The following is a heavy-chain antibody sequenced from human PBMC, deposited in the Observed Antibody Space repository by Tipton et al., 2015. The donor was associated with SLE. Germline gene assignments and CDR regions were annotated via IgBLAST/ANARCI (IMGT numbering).Heavy chain of an antibody. V-gene: IGHV4-39*07. Sequence: LSLTCTVSGGSISDSNYNWGWIRQPPGKGLEWIGNIYYSGNTYYNPSLKSRVTISVDTSKNQFSLKLISVSAADTAVYYCARQYDFWPHAFDYWGQGTLVTVSS. J-gene: IGHJ4*02. CDR2: IYYSGNT. CDR1: GGSISDSNYN. D-gene: IGHD3-3*01. CDR3: ARQYDFWPHAFDY.